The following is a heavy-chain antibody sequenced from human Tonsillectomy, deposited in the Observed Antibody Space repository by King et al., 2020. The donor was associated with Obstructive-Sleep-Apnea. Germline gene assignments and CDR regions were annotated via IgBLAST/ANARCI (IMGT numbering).Heavy chain of an antibody. D-gene: IGHD6-13*01. CDR2: INHSGNT. J-gene: IGHJ5*02. V-gene: IGHV4-34*01. Sequence: VQLQQWGAGLLKPSETLSLTCAVYGGSFSDYYWSWIRQPPGKGLEWIGEINHSGNTNYNPALKSRVTISADTSNNQFSLKLSSLTAADTAVYYCARGSGAAAVNWLDPWGQGTLVTVSS. CDR1: GGSFSDYY. CDR3: ARGSGAAAVNWLDP.